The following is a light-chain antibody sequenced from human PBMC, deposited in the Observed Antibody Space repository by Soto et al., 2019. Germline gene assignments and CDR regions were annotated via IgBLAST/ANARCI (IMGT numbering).Light chain of an antibody. V-gene: IGLV3-21*04. Sequence: SYELTQPPSVSVAPGKTARITCGGNNIGSKSVHWYQQKPGQAPVLVIYYDSDRPSGIPERFSGSNSGNTATLTISRVEAGDEADYYCQVWDSSSGLWGVVFGGGTKLTVL. CDR2: YDS. CDR3: QVWDSSSGLWGVV. J-gene: IGLJ2*01. CDR1: NIGSKS.